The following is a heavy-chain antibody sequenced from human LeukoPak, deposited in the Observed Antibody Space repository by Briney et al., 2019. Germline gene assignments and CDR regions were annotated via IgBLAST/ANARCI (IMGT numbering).Heavy chain of an antibody. CDR2: IKQDGSEK. Sequence: GGSLRLSCAASGFIFSSYWMNWVRQAPEKGLEWVATIKQDGSEKYYVDSVKGRFTISRDNAKNSLYLQMNSLRAEDTAVYYCAKNWGWLDYWGQGTLVTVSS. J-gene: IGHJ4*02. CDR1: GFIFSSYW. D-gene: IGHD7-27*01. V-gene: IGHV3-7*01. CDR3: AKNWGWLDY.